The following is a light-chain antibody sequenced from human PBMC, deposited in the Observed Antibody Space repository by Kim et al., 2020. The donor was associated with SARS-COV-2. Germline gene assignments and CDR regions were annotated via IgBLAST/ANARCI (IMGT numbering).Light chain of an antibody. J-gene: IGLJ3*02. CDR1: KLGDKY. CDR3: QAWDSNTWV. Sequence: SYELTQPPSVSVSPGQTASITCSGDKLGDKYACWYQQKPGQSPVLVIFQDSKRPSGIPERFSGSNSGNTATLTISGTQAMDEADYYCQAWDSNTWVFGGGTQLTV. V-gene: IGLV3-1*01. CDR2: QDS.